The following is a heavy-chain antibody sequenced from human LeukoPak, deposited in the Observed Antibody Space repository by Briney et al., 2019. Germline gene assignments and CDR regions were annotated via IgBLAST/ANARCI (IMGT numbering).Heavy chain of an antibody. J-gene: IGHJ3*02. CDR3: AKFYGSWWSNAFDI. CDR2: IKQDGSEK. V-gene: IGHV3-7*03. Sequence: PGGSLRLSCAASGFTFSSYWMSWVRQAPGKGLEWVANIKQDGSEKYYVDSVKGRFTISRDNSKNTLYLQMNSLRAEDTAVYYCAKFYGSWWSNAFDIWGQGTMVTVS. D-gene: IGHD1-26*01. CDR1: GFTFSSYW.